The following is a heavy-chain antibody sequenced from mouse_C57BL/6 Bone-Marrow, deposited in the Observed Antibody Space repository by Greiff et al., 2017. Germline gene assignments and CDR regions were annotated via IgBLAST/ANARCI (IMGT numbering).Heavy chain of an antibody. CDR1: GFTFSDFY. Sequence: EVQGVESGGGLVQSGRSLRLSCATSGFTFSDFYMEWVRQAPGKGLEWIAASRNKANDYTTEYSASVKGRFIVSRDTSQSILYLQMNALRAEDTAIYYCARDAVYWYFDVWGTGTTVTVSS. J-gene: IGHJ1*03. CDR2: SRNKANDYTT. V-gene: IGHV7-1*01. CDR3: ARDAVYWYFDV.